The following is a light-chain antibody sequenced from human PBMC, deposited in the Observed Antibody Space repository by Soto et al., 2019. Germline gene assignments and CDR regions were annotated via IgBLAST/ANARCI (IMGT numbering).Light chain of an antibody. CDR2: GAS. CDR1: QIVSSN. V-gene: IGKV3-15*01. CDR3: QQYNNWPRT. Sequence: EIVMTQSPATLSVSPGDRATLSCRASQIVSSNLAWYQQKPGQAPRLLIYGASTRATGIPARFSGSGSGTEFTLTISSLQAEDFAVYYCQQYNNWPRTFGQGTKVEIK. J-gene: IGKJ1*01.